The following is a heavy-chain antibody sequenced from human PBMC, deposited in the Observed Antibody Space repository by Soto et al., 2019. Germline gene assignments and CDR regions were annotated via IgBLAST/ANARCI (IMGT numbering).Heavy chain of an antibody. V-gene: IGHV3-33*01. D-gene: IGHD6-19*01. CDR3: AREKYTSGWYYFDY. Sequence: QVQLVESGGGVVQPGRSLRLSCAASGFTFNTYAMHWVRQAPGKGLEWEAVIWYDGSNKYYADSVKGRFTISRDNSKNTLFLQMNSLRAEDTAVYYCAREKYTSGWYYFDYWGQGTLVTVSS. CDR2: IWYDGSNK. CDR1: GFTFNTYA. J-gene: IGHJ4*01.